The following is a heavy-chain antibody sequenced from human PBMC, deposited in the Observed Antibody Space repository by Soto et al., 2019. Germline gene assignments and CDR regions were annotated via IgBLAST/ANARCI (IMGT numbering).Heavy chain of an antibody. D-gene: IGHD3-9*01. J-gene: IGHJ4*02. CDR1: GDSNSSYY. CDR3: ARARNLLTGYYKGGFHYFDF. V-gene: IGHV4-59*01. Sequence: QVQLQESGPGLVKPAETLSLICTVSGDSNSSYYWSWIRQSPGKGLEWIGYISYSGSTTYNPSLNSRLTRSLHTSNNQFSRTLDSVTAADTAVYYCARARNLLTGYYKGGFHYFDFWGQGTLVTVSS. CDR2: ISYSGST.